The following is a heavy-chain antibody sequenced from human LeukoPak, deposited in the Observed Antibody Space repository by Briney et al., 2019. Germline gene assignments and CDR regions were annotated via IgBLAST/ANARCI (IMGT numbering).Heavy chain of an antibody. J-gene: IGHJ5*02. V-gene: IGHV1-69*01. CDR1: GGTFSSYA. Sequence: SSVKVSCKASGGTFSSYAISWVRRAPGQGLEWMGGIIPIFGTANYAQKFQGRVTITADESTSTAYMELSSLRSEDTAVYYCARAFDLGATGNWFDPWGQGTLVTVSS. CDR2: IIPIFGTA. CDR3: ARAFDLGATGNWFDP. D-gene: IGHD1-26*01.